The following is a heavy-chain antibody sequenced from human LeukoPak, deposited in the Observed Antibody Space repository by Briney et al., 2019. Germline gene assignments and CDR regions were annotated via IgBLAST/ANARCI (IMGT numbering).Heavy chain of an antibody. V-gene: IGHV1-46*01. J-gene: IGHJ4*02. CDR2: INPSGGST. D-gene: IGHD6-13*01. CDR1: GYTFTSYY. CDR3: ARWGIAAAGINY. Sequence: ASVKVSCKASGYTFTSYYMHWVRQAPGQGLEWMGIINPSGGSTSYAQKFQGRVTMTRDTSTSTVYMELSSLGSEDTAVYYCARWGIAAAGINYWGQGTLVTVSS.